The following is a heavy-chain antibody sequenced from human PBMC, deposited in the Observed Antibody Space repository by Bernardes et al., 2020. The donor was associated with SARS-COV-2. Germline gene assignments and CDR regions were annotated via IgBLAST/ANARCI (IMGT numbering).Heavy chain of an antibody. V-gene: IGHV5-51*01. CDR1: GYTFSSFW. CDR2: INPGDSDT. J-gene: IGHJ4*02. D-gene: IGHD6-13*01. Sequence: GESLKISCKASGYTFSSFWIAWVRQMPGRGLEWTGTINPGDSDTRYRPSSQGQVTISADKYISTAYLHWSSLKASDTDMYYCARSSSRSWNVGFDYWGQGTLVTVSS. CDR3: ARSSSRSWNVGFDY.